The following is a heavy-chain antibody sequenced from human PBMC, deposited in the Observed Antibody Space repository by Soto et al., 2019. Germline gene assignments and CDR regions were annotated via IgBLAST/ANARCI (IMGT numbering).Heavy chain of an antibody. Sequence: QVQLVQSGAEVKKPESSVKVSCKAPGGTFSTYAISWVRQAPGQGLEWMGGIIPMFGTANYAQRFQDRVTITADESTNTVYMELSSLRSEDTAVYFCASGIQLWLRRINNGYSGWGQGPLVTVSS. D-gene: IGHD5-18*01. J-gene: IGHJ4*02. CDR1: GGTFSTYA. CDR2: IIPMFGTA. V-gene: IGHV1-69*12. CDR3: ASGIQLWLRRINNGYSG.